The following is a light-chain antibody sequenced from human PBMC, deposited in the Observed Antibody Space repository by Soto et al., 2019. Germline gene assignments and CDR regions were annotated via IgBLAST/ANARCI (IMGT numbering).Light chain of an antibody. CDR1: QSVSSNY. Sequence: EIVLTQSPGTLSLSPGERATLSCRASQSVSSNYLTWYQQKPGQAPRLLIYGASSRATGIPDRFSGSGSGTDFTLTISRLEPEDFAVYSCQQYGSSPFTFGHGTKVDIK. CDR3: QQYGSSPFT. CDR2: GAS. V-gene: IGKV3-20*01. J-gene: IGKJ3*01.